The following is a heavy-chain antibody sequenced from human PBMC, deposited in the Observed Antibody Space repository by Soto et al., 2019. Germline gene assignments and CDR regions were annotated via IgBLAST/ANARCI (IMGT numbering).Heavy chain of an antibody. D-gene: IGHD6-13*01. CDR2: ISYSGNT. Sequence: SETLSLTCTVSGGSISRTSYYWGWIRQPPGKGLEWIGSISYSGNTNYNPSLKSRATISVDTSKNQFSLRLSSVTAADTAVYYCGRSLDSSSWTPFDPWXQGTLVTVSS. J-gene: IGHJ5*02. V-gene: IGHV4-39*01. CDR1: GGSISRTSYY. CDR3: GRSLDSSSWTPFDP.